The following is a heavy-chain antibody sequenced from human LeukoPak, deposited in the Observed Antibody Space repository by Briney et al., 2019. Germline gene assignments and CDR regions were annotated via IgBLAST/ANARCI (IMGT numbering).Heavy chain of an antibody. CDR1: GFTFSSYA. CDR2: ISGSGDRT. V-gene: IGHV3-23*01. CDR3: AKDLGPGGVYDS. Sequence: PGGSLRLSCAASGFTFSSYAMSWVRQAPGKGLEWVSVISGSGDRTYYADSVKGRFTIFRDNSKNTLFLRMNSLRAEDTALHYCAKDLGPGGVYDSWGQGTLVTVSS. D-gene: IGHD3-16*01. J-gene: IGHJ4*02.